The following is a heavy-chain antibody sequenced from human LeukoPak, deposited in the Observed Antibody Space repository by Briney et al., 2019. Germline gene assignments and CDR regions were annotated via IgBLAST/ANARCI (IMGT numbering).Heavy chain of an antibody. J-gene: IGHJ4*02. D-gene: IGHD3-22*01. CDR3: ARDSDSSGYYYEIDY. Sequence: SQTLSLTCTVSGGSISSGSYYWSWIRQPAGKGLEWIGRIYTSGSTNYNPSLKSRVTISVDTSKNQFSLKLSSVTAADTAVYYCARDSDSSGYYYEIDYWGQGTLVTVSS. V-gene: IGHV4-61*02. CDR1: GGSISSGSYY. CDR2: IYTSGST.